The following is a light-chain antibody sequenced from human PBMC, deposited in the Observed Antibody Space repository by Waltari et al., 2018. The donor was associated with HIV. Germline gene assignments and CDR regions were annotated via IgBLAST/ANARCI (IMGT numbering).Light chain of an antibody. Sequence: DIQMTQSPFFVSASVGDRVTITCRAGQAISSWLTWYQQRPGAAPKLLIYASSTLQSGVPTRFSGGRSGANFTLTISSLQPEDFATYFCQQADGLPWTFGQGTKVEMK. V-gene: IGKV1-12*01. CDR1: QAISSW. CDR2: ASS. CDR3: QQADGLPWT. J-gene: IGKJ1*01.